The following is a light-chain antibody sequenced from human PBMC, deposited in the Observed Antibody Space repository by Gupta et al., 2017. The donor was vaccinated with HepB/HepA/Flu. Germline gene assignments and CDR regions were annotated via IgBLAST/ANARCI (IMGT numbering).Light chain of an antibody. V-gene: IGKV3-20*01. J-gene: IGKJ1*01. Sequence: EIVLTQSPGTLSLSPGERATLSCRASQSVSSSYLAWYQQKPGQAPRLLIYGASSRATDIPDRFSGSGSGTDFTLTISRLEPEDFAVYYCQQEGCSPWTFGQGTKVEIK. CDR2: GAS. CDR1: QSVSSSY. CDR3: QQEGCSPWT.